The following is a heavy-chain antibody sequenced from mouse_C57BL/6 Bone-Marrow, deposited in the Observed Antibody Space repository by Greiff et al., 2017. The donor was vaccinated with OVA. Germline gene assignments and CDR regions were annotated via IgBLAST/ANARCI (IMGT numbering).Heavy chain of an antibody. CDR3: ARTHWYFDV. Sequence: QVQLKQSGAELVKPGASVKLSCKASGYTFTSYWMHWVKQRPGQGLEWIGMIHPNSGSTNYNEKFKSKATLTVDKSSSTAYMQLSSLTSEDSAVYYCARTHWYFDVWGTGTTVTVSS. CDR1: GYTFTSYW. CDR2: IHPNSGST. V-gene: IGHV1-64*01. J-gene: IGHJ1*03.